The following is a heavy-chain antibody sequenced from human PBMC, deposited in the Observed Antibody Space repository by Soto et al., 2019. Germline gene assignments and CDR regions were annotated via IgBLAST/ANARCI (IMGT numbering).Heavy chain of an antibody. J-gene: IGHJ4*02. CDR3: AKDLYCTNGVCLDY. Sequence: GGSLRLSCAASGFTFSSYGMHWVRQAPGKGLEWVAVIWYDGSNKYYADSVKGRFTISRDNSKNTLYLQMNSLRAEDTAVYYCAKDLYCTNGVCLDYVAQGTLVTVSS. CDR2: IWYDGSNK. CDR1: GFTFSSYG. V-gene: IGHV3-33*06. D-gene: IGHD2-8*01.